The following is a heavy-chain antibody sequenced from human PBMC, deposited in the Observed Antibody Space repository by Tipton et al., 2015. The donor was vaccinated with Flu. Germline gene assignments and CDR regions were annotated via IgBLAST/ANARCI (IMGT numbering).Heavy chain of an antibody. J-gene: IGHJ2*01. CDR3: VRLPRYSSGWGRYFDL. D-gene: IGHD6-19*01. CDR1: GGSFSDFN. V-gene: IGHV4-34*01. Sequence: LRLSCGVSGGSFSDFNWGRIRQSPGKGLEWIGEIHHRGNTNYQSSLNSRVSISVDTSKNEVSLRLNSLTAADTAIYFCVRLPRYSSGWGRYFDLWGRGTLVTLS. CDR2: IHHRGNT.